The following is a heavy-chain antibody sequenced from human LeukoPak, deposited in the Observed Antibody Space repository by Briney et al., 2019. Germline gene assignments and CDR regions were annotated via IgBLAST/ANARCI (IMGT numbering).Heavy chain of an antibody. CDR1: GYTFTNYG. J-gene: IGHJ5*02. Sequence: ASVKVSCKASGYTFTNYGISWVRQAPGQGLEWMGWINPNSGGTNYAQKFQGRVTMTRDTSISTAYMELSRLRSDDTAVYYCARMGLGGWPVNWFDPWGQGTLVIVSS. D-gene: IGHD6-19*01. V-gene: IGHV1-2*02. CDR2: INPNSGGT. CDR3: ARMGLGGWPVNWFDP.